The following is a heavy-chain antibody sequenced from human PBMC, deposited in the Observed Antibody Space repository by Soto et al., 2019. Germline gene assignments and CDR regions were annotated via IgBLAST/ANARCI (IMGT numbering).Heavy chain of an antibody. Sequence: QVQLVESGGGVVQPGRSLRLSCAASGFTFSGYGMHWVRQAPGKGLEWVAVVSYDGSDKYYADSVKGRFTISRDNSKNTLYLQVNSLRTEDTAVYYCVKSAVSPPYYYYGMDVWGQGTTVTVSS. CDR2: VSYDGSDK. D-gene: IGHD4-4*01. J-gene: IGHJ6*02. CDR1: GFTFSGYG. V-gene: IGHV3-30*18. CDR3: VKSAVSPPYYYYGMDV.